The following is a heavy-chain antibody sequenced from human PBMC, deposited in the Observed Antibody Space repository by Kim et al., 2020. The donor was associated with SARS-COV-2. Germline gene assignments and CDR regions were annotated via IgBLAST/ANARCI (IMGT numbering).Heavy chain of an antibody. CDR3: ARGPFRYYVSSGHRGLDV. J-gene: IGHJ6*01. CDR1: GFTFSSYA. Sequence: GGSLRLSCAASGFTFSSYAMHWVRQAPGKGLEWVAVISYDGSNKYYADSVKGRFTISRDNSKNTLYLQMNSLRAEDTAVYYCARGPFRYYVSSGHRGLDVWVQGTTVTVS. CDR2: ISYDGSNK. D-gene: IGHD3-22*01. V-gene: IGHV3-30-3*01.